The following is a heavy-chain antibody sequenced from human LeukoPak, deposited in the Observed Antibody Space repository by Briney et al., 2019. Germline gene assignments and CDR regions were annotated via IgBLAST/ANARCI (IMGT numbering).Heavy chain of an antibody. CDR3: ARREHYYDSSGPGFDY. Sequence: GGSLRLSCAASGFAFSGYWMHWVRQAPGKGLVWISRINSDGSTTNYAESVNGRFTISRDNAKNSLYLQMNSLRAEDTAVYYCARREHYYDSSGPGFDYWGQGTLVTVSS. CDR2: INSDGSTT. V-gene: IGHV3-74*01. J-gene: IGHJ4*02. D-gene: IGHD3-22*01. CDR1: GFAFSGYW.